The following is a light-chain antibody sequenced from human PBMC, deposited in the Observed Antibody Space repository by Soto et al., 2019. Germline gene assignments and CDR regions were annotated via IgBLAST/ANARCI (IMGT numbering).Light chain of an antibody. CDR3: CSYGRSVV. J-gene: IGLJ2*01. Sequence: QSVLTQPPSASGTPGQRVTISCSGGSYNIGKNLVYWYQQRPGTAPKLLIFKNNARPSGVPNRFSGSKSGNTASLTISGLHAEDEADYYCCSYGRSVVFGGGTKLTVL. V-gene: IGLV1-47*01. CDR2: KNN. CDR1: SYNIGKNL.